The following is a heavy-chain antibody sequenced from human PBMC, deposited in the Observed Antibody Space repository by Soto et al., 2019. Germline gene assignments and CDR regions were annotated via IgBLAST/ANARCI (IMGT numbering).Heavy chain of an antibody. CDR1: GLPFGFCSYW. J-gene: IGHJ4*02. CDR2: IKQDESEK. V-gene: IGHV3-7*03. CDR3: ASDRFSGSYYVRGVTYYFEY. D-gene: IGHD1-26*01. Sequence: EVQLVESGGGLVQPGGSLRLSCAASGLPFGFCSYWMRWVRQAPGKGLEWVANIKQDESEKNYVDFVKGRFTTSRDNAKSSLYLQMNSLRAEDTAVYYCASDRFSGSYYVRGVTYYFEYWCLGTLVTVSS.